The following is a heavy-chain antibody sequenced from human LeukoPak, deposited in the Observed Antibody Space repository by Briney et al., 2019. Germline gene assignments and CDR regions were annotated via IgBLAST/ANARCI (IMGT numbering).Heavy chain of an antibody. J-gene: IGHJ3*02. V-gene: IGHV3-23*01. CDR1: GFTFSSYA. CDR3: AKISSSSGNAFDI. CDR2: ISGSGGST. D-gene: IGHD6-6*01. Sequence: GGSLRLSCAASGFTFSSYAMSWVRQAPGKGLEWVSAISGSGGSTYYADSVKGRFTISRDNSKNTLYLQMNGLRAEDTAVYYCAKISSSSGNAFDIWGQGTMVTVSS.